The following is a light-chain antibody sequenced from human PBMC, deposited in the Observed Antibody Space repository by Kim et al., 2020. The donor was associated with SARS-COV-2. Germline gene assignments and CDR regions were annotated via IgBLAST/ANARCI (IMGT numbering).Light chain of an antibody. J-gene: IGLJ3*02. CDR2: EDH. Sequence: GNTVPISCTRYSGSIASNYVQWYQQRPGSAPTTVLYEDHQRPSGVPDRFSGSIDSSSNSASLTISGLQSEDEADYYCQSFDSTNQVFGGGTRLTVL. CDR1: SGSIASNY. CDR3: QSFDSTNQV. V-gene: IGLV6-57*03.